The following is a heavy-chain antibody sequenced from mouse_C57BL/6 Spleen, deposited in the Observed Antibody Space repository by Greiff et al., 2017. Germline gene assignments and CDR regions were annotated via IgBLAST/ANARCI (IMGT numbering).Heavy chain of an antibody. Sequence: DVKLVESEGGLVQPGSSMKLSCTASGFTFSDYYMAWVRQVPEKGLEWVANINYDGSSTYYLDSLKSRFIIARDNAKNILYLQMSSLESEDTATXYCARLLSGAMDYWGQGTSVTVSS. D-gene: IGHD1-1*01. CDR3: ARLLSGAMDY. J-gene: IGHJ4*01. V-gene: IGHV5-16*01. CDR2: INYDGSST. CDR1: GFTFSDYY.